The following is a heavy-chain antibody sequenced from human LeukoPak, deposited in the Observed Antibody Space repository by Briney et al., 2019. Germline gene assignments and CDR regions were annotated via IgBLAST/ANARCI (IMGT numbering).Heavy chain of an antibody. J-gene: IGHJ4*02. V-gene: IGHV3-7*04. D-gene: IGHD5-24*01. Sequence: GGSLRLSCVAPGFPFSSYWMTRVRQAPGKGLEWVANIKQDGSKKSYVDSVKGRFTISRDNAKNSLYLQMNSLRAEDTAIYYCTRVGYIDEGIDYWGQGTLVTVSS. CDR2: IKQDGSKK. CDR3: TRVGYIDEGIDY. CDR1: GFPFSSYW.